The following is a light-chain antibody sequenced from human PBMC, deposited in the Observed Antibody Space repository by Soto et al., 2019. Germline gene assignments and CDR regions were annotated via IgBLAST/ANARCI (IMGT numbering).Light chain of an antibody. CDR1: QSVSSSY. CDR2: GAS. V-gene: IGKV3-20*01. CDR3: QQFSSYPLT. J-gene: IGKJ4*01. Sequence: LLTQSPGTLFXXXXXXXTXXXXASQSVSSSYLAWYQQKPGQAPRLLIYGASSRATGIPDRFSGSGSGTDFTLTISRLEPEDFAVYYCQQFSSYPLTFGGGTKVDI.